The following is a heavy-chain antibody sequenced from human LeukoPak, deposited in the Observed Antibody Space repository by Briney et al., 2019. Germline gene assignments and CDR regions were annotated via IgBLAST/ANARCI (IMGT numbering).Heavy chain of an antibody. CDR3: ARRPPYSYGYPFDY. J-gene: IGHJ4*02. CDR1: GFTVSSNY. V-gene: IGHV3-66*01. CDR2: IYSGGST. Sequence: GGSLRLSCAASGFTVSSNYMSWVRQAPGKGLEWVSVIYSGGSTYYAASVKGRVTISGDNSKNTLYLQMNSLRAEDTAVYYCARRPPYSYGYPFDYWGQGTRVTVSS. D-gene: IGHD5-18*01.